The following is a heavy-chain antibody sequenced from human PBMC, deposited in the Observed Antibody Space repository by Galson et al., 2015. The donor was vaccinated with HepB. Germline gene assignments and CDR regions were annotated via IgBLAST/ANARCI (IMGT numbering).Heavy chain of an antibody. CDR1: GFTFKDAH. CDR2: VKTIAAGATT. D-gene: IGHD6-25*01. J-gene: IGHJ4*02. V-gene: IGHV3-15*05. Sequence: SLRLSCAASGFTFKDAHMNWVRQGPGKGMEWVARVKTIAAGATTDFAAPVKGRFTMSRDDSKNTMYLQMGSLKTEDTAVYYCTTGSALNYWGQGTLVTVSS. CDR3: TTGSALNY.